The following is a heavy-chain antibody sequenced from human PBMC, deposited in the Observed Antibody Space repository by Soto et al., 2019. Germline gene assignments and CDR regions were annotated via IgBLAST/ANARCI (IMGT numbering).Heavy chain of an antibody. J-gene: IGHJ4*02. CDR3: ATRGE. V-gene: IGHV3-66*01. CDR2: LHRDGNI. CDR1: GFTVRSDF. Sequence: EVQLVESGGGLVQPGGSLRLSCAASGFTVRSDFMSWVRQAPGKGLEWVSILHRDGNIYYANSVKGRFTISRDNSKNTLYLQMNSLRAEDTSVYYCATRGEWGQGTLVTVSS. D-gene: IGHD2-21*01.